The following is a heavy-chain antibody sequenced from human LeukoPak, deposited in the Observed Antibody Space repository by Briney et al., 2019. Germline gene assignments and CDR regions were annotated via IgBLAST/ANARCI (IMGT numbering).Heavy chain of an antibody. Sequence: ASVKVSCKASGYTFTSYYIHWVRQAPGHGLEWMGIINPSGGSTSYAQKFQGRVTMTTDTSTSTVYMELSSLRSEDTAVYYCGRATQTLYYFLYWGLGTLVTVSS. V-gene: IGHV1-46*03. D-gene: IGHD2/OR15-2a*01. CDR1: GYTFTSYY. J-gene: IGHJ4*02. CDR2: INPSGGST. CDR3: GRATQTLYYFLY.